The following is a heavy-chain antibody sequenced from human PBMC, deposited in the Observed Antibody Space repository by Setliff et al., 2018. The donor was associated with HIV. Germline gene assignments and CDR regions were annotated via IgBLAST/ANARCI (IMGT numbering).Heavy chain of an antibody. D-gene: IGHD2-2*01. Sequence: SETLSLTCTVSGDSINSDYWSWIRQPAGKGLEWLGRFFPRDSPSYNPSLRSRVTMSADTSKNQISLKLTSVTAADTAVYYCARGPSGRAPAPARAPHYYGLDLWGPGTTVTVSS. CDR2: FFPRDSP. V-gene: IGHV4-4*07. CDR3: ARGPSGRAPAPARAPHYYGLDL. CDR1: GDSINSDY. J-gene: IGHJ6*01.